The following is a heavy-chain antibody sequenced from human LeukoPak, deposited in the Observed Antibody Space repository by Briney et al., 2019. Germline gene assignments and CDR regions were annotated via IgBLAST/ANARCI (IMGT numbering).Heavy chain of an antibody. J-gene: IGHJ4*02. CDR1: GGSISSYY. Sequence: PSETLSLTCTVSGGSISSYYWSWIRQPPGKGLEWIGYIYYSGSTNYNPSLKSRVTISVDTSKNQFSLKLSSVTAADTAVYYCARHGGREVDYWGQGTLVTVSS. D-gene: IGHD3-16*01. CDR3: ARHGGREVDY. V-gene: IGHV4-59*08. CDR2: IYYSGST.